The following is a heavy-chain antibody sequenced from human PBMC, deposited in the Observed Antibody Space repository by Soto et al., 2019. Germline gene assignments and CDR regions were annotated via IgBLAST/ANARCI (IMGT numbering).Heavy chain of an antibody. V-gene: IGHV3-23*01. J-gene: IGHJ6*02. Sequence: AGGSLRLSCAASGFTFSSYAMSWVRQAPGKGLEWVSAISGSGGSTYYADSVKGRFTISRDNSKNTLYLQMNSLRAEDTAVYYCAKGSADICYDFWRGAYYGMHVSCPAPTLSVSS. D-gene: IGHD3-3*01. CDR2: ISGSGGST. CDR3: AKGSADICYDFWRGAYYGMHV. CDR1: GFTFSSYA.